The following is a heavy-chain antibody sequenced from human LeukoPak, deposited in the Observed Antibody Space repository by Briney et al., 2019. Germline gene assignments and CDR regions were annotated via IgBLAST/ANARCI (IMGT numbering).Heavy chain of an antibody. J-gene: IGHJ6*02. D-gene: IGHD1-26*01. CDR3: ASLGATTLSYYGMDV. CDR1: GYTFTDYY. CDR2: VNPNGDAT. V-gene: IGHV1-2*02. Sequence: GASVKVSCKASGYTFTDYYIHWVRQAPGHGLEWLGWVNPNGDATNYAQNLQGRVTMTRDPSISTLYMELSSLRSDDTAVYYCASLGATTLSYYGMDVWGQGTTVTCSS.